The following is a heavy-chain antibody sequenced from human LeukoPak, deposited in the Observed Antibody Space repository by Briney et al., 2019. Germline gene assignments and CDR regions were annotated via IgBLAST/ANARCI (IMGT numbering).Heavy chain of an antibody. J-gene: IGHJ4*02. V-gene: IGHV3-23*01. D-gene: IGHD3-22*01. Sequence: GGSLRLSCATSGFTFSQFGMTWVRQPPGKGLEWVASFDGNAHGTYFADSVKGRCTISSDNSKNTVYLQMNGLRADDTAIYYCAKGDYYDSSGYEWGQGTLVTVSS. CDR3: AKGDYYDSSGYE. CDR1: GFTFSQFG. CDR2: FDGNAHGT.